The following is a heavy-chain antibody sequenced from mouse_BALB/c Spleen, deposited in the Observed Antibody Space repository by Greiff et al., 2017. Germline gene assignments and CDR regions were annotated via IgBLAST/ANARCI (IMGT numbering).Heavy chain of an antibody. J-gene: IGHJ3*01. D-gene: IGHD6-1*01. CDR3: ARQGSAGFAY. V-gene: IGHV5-12-2*01. CDR1: GFTFSSYT. CDR2: ISNGGGST. Sequence: EVQVVESGGGLVQPGGSLKLSCAASGFTFSSYTMSWVRQTPEKRLEWVAYISNGGGSTYYPDTVKGRFTISRDNAKNTLYLQMSSLKSEDTAMYYCARQGSAGFAYWGQGTLVTVSA.